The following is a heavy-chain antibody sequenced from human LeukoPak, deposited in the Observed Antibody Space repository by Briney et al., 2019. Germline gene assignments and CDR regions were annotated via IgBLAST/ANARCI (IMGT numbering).Heavy chain of an antibody. J-gene: IGHJ4*02. CDR1: GFTFSSYG. CDR2: IWYDGSNK. V-gene: IGHV3-33*06. Sequence: GGSLRLSCAASGFTFSSYGMHWVRQAPGKGLEWVAVIWYDGSNKYYADSVKGRFTISRDNSKNTLYLQMNSLRAEDTAVYYCAKDRPKTATKYSSGLDYWGQGTLVTVSS. D-gene: IGHD6-19*01. CDR3: AKDRPKTATKYSSGLDY.